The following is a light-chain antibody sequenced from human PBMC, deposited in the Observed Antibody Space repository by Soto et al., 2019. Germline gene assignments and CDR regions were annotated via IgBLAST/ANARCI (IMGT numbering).Light chain of an antibody. CDR2: LAS. Sequence: EIVLTQSPATLSSFPGDRVTLSCRASQAVNTRLALYQHKPGQAPRLLSYLASNRAAGVPARFSGSGSGTDCTLTISDVEPEDFAVYYCRQRQSCPRTFGQGTKGDIK. CDR1: QAVNTR. V-gene: IGKV3-11*01. J-gene: IGKJ1*01. CDR3: RQRQSCPRT.